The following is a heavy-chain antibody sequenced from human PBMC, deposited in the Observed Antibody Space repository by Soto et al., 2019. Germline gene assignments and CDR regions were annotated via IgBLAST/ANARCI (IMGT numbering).Heavy chain of an antibody. V-gene: IGHV4-34*01. CDR2: INHSGST. J-gene: IGHJ4*02. D-gene: IGHD6-6*01. CDR3: ARGPPAIAVRPPVAGPYFDY. Sequence: SETLSLTCAVYGGSFSGYYWSWIRQPPGKGLEWIGEINHSGSTNYNPSLKSRVTISVDTSKNQFSLKLGSVTAADTAVYYCARGPPAIAVRPPVAGPYFDYWGQGTLVTVSS. CDR1: GGSFSGYY.